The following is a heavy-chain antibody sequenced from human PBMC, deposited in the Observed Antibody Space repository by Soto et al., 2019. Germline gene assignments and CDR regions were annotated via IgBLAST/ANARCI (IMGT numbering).Heavy chain of an antibody. CDR3: ASRGDTNNFDY. V-gene: IGHV4-34*01. Sequence: QVQLQQWGAGLLKPSETLSLTCAVYGGSFSGYYWNWIRQPPGKGLEWIGEINHSGSTNYNTSLKSRVTISVDTYKNQFSLKLSSVTAADTAVYYCASRGDTNNFDYWGQGTLVTVSS. CDR2: INHSGST. D-gene: IGHD2-21*02. CDR1: GGSFSGYY. J-gene: IGHJ4*02.